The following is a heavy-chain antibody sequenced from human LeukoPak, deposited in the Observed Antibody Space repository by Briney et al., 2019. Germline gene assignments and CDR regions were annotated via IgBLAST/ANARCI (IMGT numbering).Heavy chain of an antibody. Sequence: PSQTLSLTCTVSGGSLSSGSYYGSSIRQPAGRGLECIGRIYTSGAHNYNPSLKSRVTISVDTSKNQFSLKLSSVTPGHTAFNTCAENSRGYMDVWGKGTTVIVSS. CDR1: GGSLSSGSYY. CDR2: IYTSGAH. D-gene: IGHD6-13*01. CDR3: AENSRGYMDV. J-gene: IGHJ6*03. V-gene: IGHV4-61*02.